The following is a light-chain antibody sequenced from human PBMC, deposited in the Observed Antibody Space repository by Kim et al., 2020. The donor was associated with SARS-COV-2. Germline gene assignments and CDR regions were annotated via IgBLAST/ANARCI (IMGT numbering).Light chain of an antibody. CDR2: GAS. Sequence: EIVMTQSPATPSVSPGERATLSCRASQSVSSNLAWYQQKPGQAPRLLIYGASTRATGIPARFSGSGSGTEFTLTISSLQSEDFAVYYCQQYNNGPLTVGGGTKVDIK. CDR3: QQYNNGPLT. CDR1: QSVSSN. J-gene: IGKJ4*01. V-gene: IGKV3-15*01.